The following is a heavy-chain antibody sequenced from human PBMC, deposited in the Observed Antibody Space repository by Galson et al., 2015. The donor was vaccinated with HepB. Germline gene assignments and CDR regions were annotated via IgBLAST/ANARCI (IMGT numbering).Heavy chain of an antibody. J-gene: IGHJ5*02. CDR3: ARQGGAVAGPGWFDP. D-gene: IGHD6-19*01. CDR1: GGSISGSSYY. Sequence: ETLSLTCTVSGGSISGSSYYWGWIRQPPGKGLEWIGSIYYSGSTYYNPSLKSRVTISVDTSKNQFSLKLSSVTAADTTVYYCARQGGAVAGPGWFDPWGQGTLVTVSS. CDR2: IYYSGST. V-gene: IGHV4-39*01.